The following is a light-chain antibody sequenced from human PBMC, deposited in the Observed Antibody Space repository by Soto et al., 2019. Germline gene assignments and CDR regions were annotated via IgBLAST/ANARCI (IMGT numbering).Light chain of an antibody. CDR2: EVS. CDR3: NSYTSTVTNVV. V-gene: IGLV2-14*01. Sequence: QSALTQPASVSGSPGQSITISCTGTSSDVGGYNYVSWYQQHPGKAPKLMIYEVSNRPSGVSNRFSGSKSGNTASLTIAGLQAEDEADYYCNSYTSTVTNVVFGGGTQLTVL. J-gene: IGLJ2*01. CDR1: SSDVGGYNY.